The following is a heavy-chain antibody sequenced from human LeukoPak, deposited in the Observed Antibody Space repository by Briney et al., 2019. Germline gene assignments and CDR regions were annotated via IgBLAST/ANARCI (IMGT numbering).Heavy chain of an antibody. CDR2: IIPIFGTA. Sequence: SVKVSCKASGGTFSSYAINWVRQAPGQGLEWMGGIIPIFGTANYAQKFQGRVTITADESTSTAYMELNSLISEDTAVYYCARSRDDILTGYIYYYYMDVWGKGTTVTVSS. D-gene: IGHD3-9*01. CDR3: ARSRDDILTGYIYYYYMDV. J-gene: IGHJ6*03. CDR1: GGTFSSYA. V-gene: IGHV1-69*13.